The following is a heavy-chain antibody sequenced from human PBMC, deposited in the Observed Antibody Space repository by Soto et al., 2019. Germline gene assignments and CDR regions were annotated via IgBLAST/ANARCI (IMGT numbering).Heavy chain of an antibody. V-gene: IGHV4-38-2*01. CDR2: ISHSGDT. D-gene: IGHD2-2*01. Sequence: YYLGWSLLPPRKELEWIGTISHSGDTYYNPSMKSPATIPIDTAQNHSSLILGSVTAADTATYYCTRIYCTTSSCFINGMDVWGQGTTVIVSS. J-gene: IGHJ6*02. CDR1: YY. CDR3: TRIYCTTSSCFINGMDV.